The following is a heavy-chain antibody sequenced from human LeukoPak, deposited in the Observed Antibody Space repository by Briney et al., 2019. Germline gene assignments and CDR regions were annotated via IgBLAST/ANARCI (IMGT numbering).Heavy chain of an antibody. CDR1: GFTFSSYA. Sequence: TGGSLRLSCAASGFTFSSYAMSWVRQAPGKGLEWVSAISGSDGSTYYADSVKGRFTISRDNSKNTLYLQMNSLRAEDTAVYYCARDLTTSSTAYFHHWGQGTLVTVSS. CDR3: ARDLTTSSTAYFHH. V-gene: IGHV3-23*01. CDR2: ISGSDGST. D-gene: IGHD6-6*01. J-gene: IGHJ1*01.